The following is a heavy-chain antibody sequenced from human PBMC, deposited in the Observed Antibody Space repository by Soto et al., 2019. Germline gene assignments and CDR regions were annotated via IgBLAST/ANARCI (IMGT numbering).Heavy chain of an antibody. J-gene: IGHJ4*02. CDR3: ARGFGVVPNFDY. CDR2: ISYDGSNK. Sequence: QVQLVESGGGVVQPGRSLRLSCAASGFTFSSYAMHWIRQAPGKGLEWVAVISYDGSNKYYADSVKGRFTISRDNSKNTLYLQMNSLRAEDTAVYYCARGFGVVPNFDYWGQGTLVTVSS. V-gene: IGHV3-30-3*01. D-gene: IGHD3-3*01. CDR1: GFTFSSYA.